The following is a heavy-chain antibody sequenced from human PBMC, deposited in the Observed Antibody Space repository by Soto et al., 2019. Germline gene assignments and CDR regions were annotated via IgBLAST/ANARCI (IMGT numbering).Heavy chain of an antibody. Sequence: HPGGSLRLSCAASGFTFSSYAMSWVRQAPGKGLEWVSAISGSGGSTYYADSVKGRFTISRDNSKNTLYLQMNSLRADDTAVYSCAKQHVTIFGVVIHYYYGMDVWGQGTTVTVS. CDR3: AKQHVTIFGVVIHYYYGMDV. V-gene: IGHV3-23*01. J-gene: IGHJ6*02. D-gene: IGHD3-3*01. CDR1: GFTFSSYA. CDR2: ISGSGGST.